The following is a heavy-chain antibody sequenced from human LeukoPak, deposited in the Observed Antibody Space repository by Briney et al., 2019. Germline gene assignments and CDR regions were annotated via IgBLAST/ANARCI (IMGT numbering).Heavy chain of an antibody. D-gene: IGHD2/OR15-2a*01. V-gene: IGHV3-20*04. CDR2: ITWNGGST. CDR1: GFTFDDYG. J-gene: IGHJ6*03. CDR3: VKGSKVLLFTRDHYMDV. Sequence: GGSLRLSCAASGFTFDDYGMSWVRQAPGKGLEWVSGITWNGGSTGYADSVKGRFTISRDNAKNSLYLQMNRLRAEDTAMYYCVKGSKVLLFTRDHYMDVWGKGTTVIISS.